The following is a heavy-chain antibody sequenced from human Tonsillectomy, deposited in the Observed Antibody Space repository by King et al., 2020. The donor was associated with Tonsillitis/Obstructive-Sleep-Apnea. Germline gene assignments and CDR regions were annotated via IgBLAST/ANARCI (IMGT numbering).Heavy chain of an antibody. Sequence: QVHLQESGPGLVKPSETLSLNCTVSGASMSYYFWSWIRQPPGKGLELVGYIYYSGGTNYNPSLKSRVTISVDTSKSQFSLKLGSVTAADTAVYYCARGGPDPGLFYLMDVWGKGATVTVPS. CDR2: IYYSGGT. CDR1: GASMSYYF. J-gene: IGHJ6*03. CDR3: ARGGPDPGLFYLMDV. V-gene: IGHV4-59*01. D-gene: IGHD2/OR15-2a*01.